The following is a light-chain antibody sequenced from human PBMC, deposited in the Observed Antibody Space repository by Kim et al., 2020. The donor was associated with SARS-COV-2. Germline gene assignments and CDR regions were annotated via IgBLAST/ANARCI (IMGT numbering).Light chain of an antibody. CDR1: QSVSSSY. J-gene: IGKJ4*01. CDR3: HQYGSSPLT. CDR2: GAS. Sequence: EIVLTQSPGTLSLSPGERAILSCRASQSVSSSYLAWYQQKPGQAPRLLIYGASSRATGIPDRYSGSGSGTDFTLTISRLEPEDFAVYYCHQYGSSPLTFGGGTKVDIK. V-gene: IGKV3-20*01.